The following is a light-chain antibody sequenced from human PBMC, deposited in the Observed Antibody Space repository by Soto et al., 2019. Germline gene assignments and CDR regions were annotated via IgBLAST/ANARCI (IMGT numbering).Light chain of an antibody. V-gene: IGKV1-8*01. CDR3: QQYYSYPIT. Sequence: AIRMTQSPSSLSASTGDRVTITCRASQGISSYLACYQQKPGKAPKLLIYAASTLQSGVPSRFSGSGSGTYFTLTINGLQSEDFATYYCQQYYSYPITFGPGTRLEIK. CDR1: QGISSY. CDR2: AAS. J-gene: IGKJ5*01.